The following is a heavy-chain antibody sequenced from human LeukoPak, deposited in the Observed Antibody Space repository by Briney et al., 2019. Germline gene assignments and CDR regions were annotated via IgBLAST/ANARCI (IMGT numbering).Heavy chain of an antibody. CDR2: ISYDGNNK. CDR3: AKEDDGGLYGVDF. CDR1: GFTFSTYG. Sequence: GGSLRLSCAASGFTFSTYGMHWARQAPGKGLEWGAVISYDGNNKYYADSVKGRFTISRDNSKNTLFLQMNILRTEDTAVYYCAKEDDGGLYGVDFWGQGTLVTVSS. V-gene: IGHV3-30*18. J-gene: IGHJ4*02. D-gene: IGHD6-19*01.